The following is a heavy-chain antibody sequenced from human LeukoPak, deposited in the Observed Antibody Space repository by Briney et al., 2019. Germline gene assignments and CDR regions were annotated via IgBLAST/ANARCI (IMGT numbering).Heavy chain of an antibody. CDR2: ISAYNGNT. D-gene: IGHD2-15*01. CDR1: GYTFTSYG. V-gene: IGHV1-18*01. CDR3: AVVVAATDSLDY. Sequence: APVKVSCKASGYTFTSYGISWVRQAPGQGLEWRGWISAYNGNTNYAQKLQGRVTMTTDTSTSTAYMELRSLRSDDTAVYYCAVVVAATDSLDYWGQGTLVTVSS. J-gene: IGHJ4*02.